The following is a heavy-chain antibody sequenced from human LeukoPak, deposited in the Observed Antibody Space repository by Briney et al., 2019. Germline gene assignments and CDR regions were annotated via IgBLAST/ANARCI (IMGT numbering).Heavy chain of an antibody. CDR3: ANLAATDAFDI. V-gene: IGHV3-33*06. J-gene: IGHJ3*02. D-gene: IGHD2-15*01. CDR1: GFIFSSYD. CDR2: IWYDGSNK. Sequence: GGSLRLSCAASGFIFSSYDMRWVRQAPGKGLEWVAVIWYDGSNKYYADSVKGRFTISRDNSKNTLYLQMNSLRAEDTAVYYCANLAATDAFDIWGQGTMVTVSS.